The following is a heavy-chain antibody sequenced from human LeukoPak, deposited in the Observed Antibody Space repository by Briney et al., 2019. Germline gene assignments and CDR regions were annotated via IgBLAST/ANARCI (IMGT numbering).Heavy chain of an antibody. J-gene: IGHJ4*02. V-gene: IGHV3-7*03. D-gene: IGHD3-10*01. CDR1: GFTFTNYW. CDR2: MKQDGREK. CDR3: AKSYGSGSYCFDY. Sequence: GGSLRLSCVTSGFTFTNYWMTWVRQAPGKGLEWVANMKQDGREKYYVDSVKGRFTISRDNAKNSLYLQMNSLRAEDTAVYYCAKSYGSGSYCFDYWGQGTLVTVSS.